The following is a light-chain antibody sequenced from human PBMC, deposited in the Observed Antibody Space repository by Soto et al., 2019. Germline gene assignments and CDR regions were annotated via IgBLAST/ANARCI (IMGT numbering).Light chain of an antibody. Sequence: EIVLTQSPGTLSLSPGDRATLSCTASQSVRSSYLAWYQQKPGQAPRLLIYGASSRATGIPDRFSGSGSGTDFTLTINRLEPEDFAVYYCQQYGSSPNTFGQGTKVEIE. CDR3: QQYGSSPNT. J-gene: IGKJ2*01. CDR2: GAS. V-gene: IGKV3-20*01. CDR1: QSVRSSY.